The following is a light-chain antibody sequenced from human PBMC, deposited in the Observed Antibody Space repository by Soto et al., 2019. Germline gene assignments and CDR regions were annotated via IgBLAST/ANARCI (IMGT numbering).Light chain of an antibody. V-gene: IGKV3-15*01. CDR2: GAS. CDR3: QHYNDWSWT. CDR1: QSVSRN. J-gene: IGKJ1*01. Sequence: EIVMTQSPATLSVSPGERATLSCRASQSVSRNLAWYQQKPGQVPRLLIYGASTRATGIPARFRGSGSGTEFTLTITILQSEDFAVYYCQHYNDWSWTFGQGTKVEIK.